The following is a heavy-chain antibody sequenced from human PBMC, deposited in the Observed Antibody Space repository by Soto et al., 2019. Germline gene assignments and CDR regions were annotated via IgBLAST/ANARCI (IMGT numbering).Heavy chain of an antibody. Sequence: QVQLVQSGAEVKKPGASVKVSCKASGYTFTSYTMHWVRQAPGQRLEWMGWINACNGDTKYSQKFQGRVTITRDTTASTAYMELSSRRSEATALYYGASSDSNYARIDYYYCGMDVWGQWTTVPVSS. CDR1: GYTFTSYT. V-gene: IGHV1-3*01. CDR3: ASSDSNYARIDYYYCGMDV. D-gene: IGHD4-4*01. CDR2: INACNGDT. J-gene: IGHJ6*02.